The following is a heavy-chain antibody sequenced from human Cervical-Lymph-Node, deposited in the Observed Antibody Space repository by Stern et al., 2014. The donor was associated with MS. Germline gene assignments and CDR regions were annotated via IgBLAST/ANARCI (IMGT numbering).Heavy chain of an antibody. J-gene: IGHJ4*02. CDR2: IGGDGITT. CDR3: AKDHISNWYVDY. V-gene: IGHV3-23*01. D-gene: IGHD6-13*01. Sequence: VESGGSLRLSCAASGFTFTSYAMSWVRQAPGKGLEWVSAIGGDGITTYYAYSVKGRFTISRDNSRNTLYLQMNSLRAEDTAVYYCAKDHISNWYVDYWGQGTLVTVSS. CDR1: GFTFTSYA.